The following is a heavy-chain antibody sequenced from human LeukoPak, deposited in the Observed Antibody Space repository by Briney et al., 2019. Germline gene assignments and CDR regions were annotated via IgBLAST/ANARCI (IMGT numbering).Heavy chain of an antibody. D-gene: IGHD2-21*01. CDR2: TYYRSKWFS. J-gene: IGHJ3*02. V-gene: IGHV6-1*01. CDR1: GDSVSSNSAA. Sequence: SQTLSLTCAISGDSVSSNSAAWNWIRQSPSRGLEWLGRTYYRSKWFSDYAISVKSRVTINPDTSKNQFSLQLNSVTPEDTAVYYCAREGGGEVSDAFDIWGQGTMVTVSS. CDR3: AREGGGEVSDAFDI.